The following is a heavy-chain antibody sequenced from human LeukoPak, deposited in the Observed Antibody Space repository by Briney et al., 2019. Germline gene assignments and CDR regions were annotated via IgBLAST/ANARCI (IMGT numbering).Heavy chain of an antibody. Sequence: GRSLRLSCAASGFTFSRYAVHWVRQAPGKGLEWVAVISSDGSKKYYADSVKGRFTISRDNSKNTLYLQVNSLRAEDTAVYYCARAEGSDSLNYYGMDVWGQGTTVTVSS. J-gene: IGHJ6*02. CDR2: ISSDGSKK. V-gene: IGHV3-30-3*01. CDR1: GFTFSRYA. D-gene: IGHD2-21*02. CDR3: ARAEGSDSLNYYGMDV.